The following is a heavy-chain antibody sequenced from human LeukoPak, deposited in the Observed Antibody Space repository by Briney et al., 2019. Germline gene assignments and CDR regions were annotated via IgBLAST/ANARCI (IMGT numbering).Heavy chain of an antibody. D-gene: IGHD1/OR15-1a*01. CDR2: ISGSGGST. CDR3: GKENTETKGGD. V-gene: IGHV3-23*01. J-gene: IGHJ4*02. Sequence: GGSLRLSCAASGFTFSSYAMSWVRQAPGKGLEWVSAISGSGGSTYYADSVKGRFTISRDNSKNTLYLQMNSLRAEDAAVYYCGKENTETKGGDWGQGTLVTVSS. CDR1: GFTFSSYA.